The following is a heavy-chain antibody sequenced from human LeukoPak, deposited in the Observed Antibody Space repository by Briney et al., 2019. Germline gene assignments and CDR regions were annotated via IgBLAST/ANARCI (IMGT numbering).Heavy chain of an antibody. V-gene: IGHV3-21*01. CDR2: ISSSSYI. Sequence: GGSLRLSCAASGFTFSSYSMNWVRQAPGKGLEWVSSISSSSYIYYADSVKGRFTISRDNAKNSLYLQMNSLRAEDMAVYYCARGGSLIAAAGTSHWGQGTLVTVSS. CDR3: ARGGSLIAAAGTSH. CDR1: GFTFSSYS. J-gene: IGHJ4*02. D-gene: IGHD6-13*01.